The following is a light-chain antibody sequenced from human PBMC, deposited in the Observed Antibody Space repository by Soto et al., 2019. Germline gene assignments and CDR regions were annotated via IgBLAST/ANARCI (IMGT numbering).Light chain of an antibody. J-gene: IGKJ5*01. CDR1: QSVLYSSNNKNY. CDR3: QQYYSTPIT. Sequence: DIVMTQSPDSLAVSLGERATINCKSSQSVLYSSNNKNYLAWYQQKPGQPPKLLIYWASTRASAVPDRFRGSGSGTDFTLTIRSLQAEDVAVYYCQQYYSTPITFGQGTRLEIK. V-gene: IGKV4-1*01. CDR2: WAS.